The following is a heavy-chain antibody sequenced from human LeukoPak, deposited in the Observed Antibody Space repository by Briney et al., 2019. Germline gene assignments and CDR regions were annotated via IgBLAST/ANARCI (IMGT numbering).Heavy chain of an antibody. Sequence: GRSLRLSCAASGFTFSDYAMHWVRQAPGKGLEWVAVIWYDGSNKYYADSVKGRFTISRDNSKNTLYLQMNSLRAEDTAVYYRARAPDYGDYGTDYWGQGTLVTVSS. CDR1: GFTFSDYA. CDR2: IWYDGSNK. CDR3: ARAPDYGDYGTDY. J-gene: IGHJ4*02. V-gene: IGHV3-33*08. D-gene: IGHD4-17*01.